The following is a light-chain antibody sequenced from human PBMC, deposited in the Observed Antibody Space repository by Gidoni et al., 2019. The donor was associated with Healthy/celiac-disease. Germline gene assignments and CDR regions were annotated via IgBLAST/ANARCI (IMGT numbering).Light chain of an antibody. CDR3: YSAADNIWV. CDR1: VLAKNY. V-gene: IGLV3-27*01. Sequence: SYELTQPSPVSVSPGQTARITCSGDVLAKNYARWFQQTPGQAPVLVIYKDSERSSGIPERFSGSSSGTTVTLTISGAQVEDEADYYCYSAADNIWVFGGGTKLTVL. CDR2: KDS. J-gene: IGLJ3*02.